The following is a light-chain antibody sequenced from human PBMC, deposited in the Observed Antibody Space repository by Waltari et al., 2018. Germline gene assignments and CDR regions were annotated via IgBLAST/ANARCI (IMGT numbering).Light chain of an antibody. CDR2: LTS. J-gene: IGKJ3*01. V-gene: IGKV4-1*01. CDR3: QQYFRGPIS. Sequence: DIVMTQSPDSLAVSLGERATITCHSSASLLSPSNNMNYLAWYQQRTGQPPRLLIYLTSTREAGGPDRFSGSGSGTDFTLTISSLQTEDVATYFCQQYFRGPISFGPGTKLEMK. CDR1: ASLLSPSNNMNY.